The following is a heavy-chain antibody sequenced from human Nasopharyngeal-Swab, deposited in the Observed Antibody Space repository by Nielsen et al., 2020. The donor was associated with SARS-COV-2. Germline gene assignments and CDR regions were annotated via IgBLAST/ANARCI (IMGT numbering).Heavy chain of an antibody. D-gene: IGHD2-15*01. CDR3: ATTPNYYYYGMDV. CDR2: ISYDGSNK. Sequence: GGSLRLSCAASGFTFSSYAMHWVRQAPGKGLEWVAVISYDGSNKYYADSVKGRFTISRDNSKNTLYLQMNSLRDEDTAVYYCATTPNYYYYGMDVWGQGTTVTVSS. J-gene: IGHJ6*02. V-gene: IGHV3-30-3*01. CDR1: GFTFSSYA.